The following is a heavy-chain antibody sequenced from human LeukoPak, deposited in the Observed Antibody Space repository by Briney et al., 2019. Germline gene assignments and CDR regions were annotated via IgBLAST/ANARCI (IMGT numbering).Heavy chain of an antibody. Sequence: ASVKVSCKASGYTFTVYYIHWVRQAPGQGLEWMGWIVPNNGDTHYAQKFQGRVTMTRDTSISTAYMELSRLTSDDTAVYYCARHPGKVTNDWYFDLWGRGTLVTVSS. CDR1: GYTFTVYY. D-gene: IGHD4-23*01. V-gene: IGHV1-2*02. J-gene: IGHJ2*01. CDR3: ARHPGKVTNDWYFDL. CDR2: IVPNNGDT.